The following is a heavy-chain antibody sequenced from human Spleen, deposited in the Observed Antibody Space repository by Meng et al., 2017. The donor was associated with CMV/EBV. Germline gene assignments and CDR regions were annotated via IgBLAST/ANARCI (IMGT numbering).Heavy chain of an antibody. CDR3: VRDSYHYGSATYNWFDP. CDR2: IHHSGTS. D-gene: IGHD3-10*01. V-gene: IGHV4-59*01. J-gene: IGHJ5*02. CDR1: GVSISSYW. Sequence: SETLSLTCTVSGVSISSYWWSWIRQSPGKGLEWIGYIHHSGTSNYSPSLRSRVTMSVDTSKNQFSLKLTSVTAADTAVYYCVRDSYHYGSATYNWFDPWDQGTLVTVSS.